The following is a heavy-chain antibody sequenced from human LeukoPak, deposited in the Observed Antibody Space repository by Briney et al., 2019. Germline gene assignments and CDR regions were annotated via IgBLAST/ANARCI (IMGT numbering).Heavy chain of an antibody. CDR3: ARDGRFGVGGYYYYYMDV. Sequence: GGSLRLSCAASEFTFSSYSMNWVRQAPGKGLEWVSSISSSSSYIYYADSVKGRFTISRDNAKNSLYLQMNSLRAEDTAVYYCARDGRFGVGGYYYYYMDVWGEGTTVTVSS. CDR1: EFTFSSYS. CDR2: ISSSSSYI. D-gene: IGHD3-16*01. J-gene: IGHJ6*03. V-gene: IGHV3-21*01.